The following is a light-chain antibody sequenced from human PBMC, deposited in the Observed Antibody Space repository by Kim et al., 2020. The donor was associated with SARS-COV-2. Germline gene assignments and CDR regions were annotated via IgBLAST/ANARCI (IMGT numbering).Light chain of an antibody. CDR2: DNN. CDR1: RSNIGNNY. V-gene: IGLV1-51*01. J-gene: IGLJ2*01. CDR3: GTWDSSLTAVV. Sequence: GQKVTISCSGSRSNIGNNYVSWYQKLPGTAPKLLIYDNNRRPSGIPDRFSGSKSATSATLGITGLQTGDEADYYCGTWDSSLTAVVFGGGTQLTVL.